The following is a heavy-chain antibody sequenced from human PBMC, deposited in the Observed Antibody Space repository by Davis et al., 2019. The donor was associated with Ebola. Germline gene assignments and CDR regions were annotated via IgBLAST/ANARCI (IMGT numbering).Heavy chain of an antibody. CDR3: AREELLLRAFDI. J-gene: IGHJ3*02. CDR1: GFTFSSYW. V-gene: IGHV3-7*01. Sequence: GESLKISCAASGFTFSSYWMSWVRQAPGKGLEWVANIKQDGSEKYYVDSVKGRFTISRDNAKNSLYLQMNSLRAEDTAVYYCAREELLLRAFDIWGQGTMVTVSS. CDR2: IKQDGSEK. D-gene: IGHD1-26*01.